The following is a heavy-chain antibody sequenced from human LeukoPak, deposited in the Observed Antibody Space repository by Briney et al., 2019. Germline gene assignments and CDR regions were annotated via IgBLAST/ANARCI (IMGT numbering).Heavy chain of an antibody. CDR1: GGSVSSGSYY. J-gene: IGHJ4*02. V-gene: IGHV4-61*01. Sequence: SETLTLTCTVSGGSVSSGSYYWSWIRQPLGKGLEWIGYIYYSGSTNYNPSLKGRVTISVDTSKNQFSLKLSSVTAADTAVYYCARSSGSSWDPPDYWGQGTLVTVSS. D-gene: IGHD6-13*01. CDR3: ARSSGSSWDPPDY. CDR2: IYYSGST.